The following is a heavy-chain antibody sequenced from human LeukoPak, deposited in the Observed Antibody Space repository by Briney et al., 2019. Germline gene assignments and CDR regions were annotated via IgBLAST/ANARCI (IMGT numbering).Heavy chain of an antibody. CDR1: GFTFDDYA. CDR2: IRYDGSNK. D-gene: IGHD1-26*01. CDR3: AKDLAHSGTYGDAYDI. Sequence: GGSLRLSCAASGFTFDDYAMHWVRQAPGKGLEWVAFIRYDGSNKCSADSVKGRFTISRDNSKNTLYLQMNSLRAEDTAVYYCAKDLAHSGTYGDAYDIWGQGTMVTVSS. J-gene: IGHJ3*02. V-gene: IGHV3-30*02.